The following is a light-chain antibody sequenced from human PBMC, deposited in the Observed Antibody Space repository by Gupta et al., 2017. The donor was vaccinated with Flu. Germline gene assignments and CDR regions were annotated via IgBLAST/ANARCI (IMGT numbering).Light chain of an antibody. V-gene: IGKV1-5*03. Sequence: DIQMTQSPSTLSASVGDRVTITFRASQSISSWLAWYQQKPGKAPKLMSYKAASLEIGVTSRVSGSVYGTECARTCSIMQSDDFANEHCEQSNRTFGQGTKVEIK. CDR2: KAA. CDR3: EQSNRT. CDR1: QSISSW. J-gene: IGKJ1*01.